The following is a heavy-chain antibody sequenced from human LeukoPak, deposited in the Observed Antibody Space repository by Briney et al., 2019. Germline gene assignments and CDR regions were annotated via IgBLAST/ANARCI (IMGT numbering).Heavy chain of an antibody. J-gene: IGHJ4*02. CDR1: GYTFTNYD. D-gene: IGHD3-10*01. CDR2: INPNSGGT. Sequence: ASVKVSCKASGYTFTNYDINWVRQAPGHGLEWMGWINPNSGGTNYAQKFQGRVTVTRDTSISTAYMELSRLRSDDTAVYYCARARMSLGDFDSWGQGTLVTVSS. V-gene: IGHV1-2*02. CDR3: ARARMSLGDFDS.